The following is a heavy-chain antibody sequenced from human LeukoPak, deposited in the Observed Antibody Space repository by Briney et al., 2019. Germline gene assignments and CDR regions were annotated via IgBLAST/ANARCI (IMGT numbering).Heavy chain of an antibody. CDR3: ARHSPSYCSSTSCRADDAFDI. V-gene: IGHV4-39*01. D-gene: IGHD2-2*01. CDR2: IYYSGST. CDR1: GGSISSSSYY. J-gene: IGHJ3*02. Sequence: SETLSLTCTVSGGSISSSSYYWGWIRQPPGKGLEWIGSIYYSGSTYYNPSLKSRVTISVDTSKNQFSLKLSSVTAADTAVYYCARHSPSYCSSTSCRADDAFDIWGQGTMVTVSS.